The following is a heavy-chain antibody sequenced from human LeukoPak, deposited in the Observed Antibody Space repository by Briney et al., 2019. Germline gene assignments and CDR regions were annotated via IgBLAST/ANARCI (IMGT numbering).Heavy chain of an antibody. CDR3: ARRGLVAGIYDLVYGFDI. D-gene: IGHD3/OR15-3a*01. CDR1: GYSFTTFH. J-gene: IGHJ3*02. CDR2: VNPDTGNT. V-gene: IGHV1-8*03. Sequence: ASVKVSCKAAGYSFTTFHINWVRQAPGQGSEWMGWVNPDTGNTGFAQKFQGRVTITQNRSVTTVYMELSSLTSEDTAVYYCARRGLVAGIYDLVYGFDIWGQGTMVTVSS.